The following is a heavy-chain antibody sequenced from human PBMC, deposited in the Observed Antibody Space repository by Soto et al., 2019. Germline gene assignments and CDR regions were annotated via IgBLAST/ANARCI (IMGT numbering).Heavy chain of an antibody. CDR3: AGLYPYESSGYHLNY. CDR2: IYHSGST. V-gene: IGHV4-30-2*01. J-gene: IGHJ4*02. Sequence: PSETLSLTCAVSGGSISSGGYSWSWIRQPPGKGLEWIGYIYHSGSTYYNPSLKSRVTISVDRSKNQFSLKLSSVTAADTAVFYCAGLYPYESSGYHLNYWGQGALVTVSS. D-gene: IGHD3-22*01. CDR1: GGSISSGGYS.